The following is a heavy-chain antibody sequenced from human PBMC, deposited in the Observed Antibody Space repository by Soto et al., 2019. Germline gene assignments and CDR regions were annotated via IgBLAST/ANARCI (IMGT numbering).Heavy chain of an antibody. Sequence: EVQLVESGGGLVQPGGSLGLSCEASGFSFSTYARDWVRQAPGKGLEWVSYISLISSNIRYADAVKGRFTISRDNAKTSVFLQMNSLRADDTDVYYCARDPSRGSDWARYLDLWGRGTLVTVSS. J-gene: IGHJ2*01. V-gene: IGHV3-48*01. CDR1: GFSFSTYA. CDR2: ISLISSNI. CDR3: ARDPSRGSDWARYLDL. D-gene: IGHD1-26*01.